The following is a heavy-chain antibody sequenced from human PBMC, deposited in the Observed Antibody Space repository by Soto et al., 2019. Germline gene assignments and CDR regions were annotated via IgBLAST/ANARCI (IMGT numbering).Heavy chain of an antibody. CDR1: GGTFSSYA. Sequence: VKVSCKASGGTFSSYAISWVRQAPGQGLEWMGGIIPIFGTANYAQKFQGRVTITADESTSTAYMELSSLRSEDTAVYYFARDRARYSYGFNYYYYGMDVWGQGTTVTVSS. CDR2: IIPIFGTA. J-gene: IGHJ6*02. D-gene: IGHD5-18*01. V-gene: IGHV1-69*01. CDR3: ARDRARYSYGFNYYYYGMDV.